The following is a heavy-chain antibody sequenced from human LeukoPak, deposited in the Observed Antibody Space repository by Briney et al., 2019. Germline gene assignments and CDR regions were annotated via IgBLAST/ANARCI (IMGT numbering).Heavy chain of an antibody. J-gene: IGHJ6*03. CDR2: IIPIFGTA. Sequence: SVKVSCKASGGTFSSYAISWVRQAPGQGLEWMGRIIPIFGTANYAQKFQGRVTITTDESTSTAYVELSSMRSEDTAVYYCARQIAVAGHYYYYYYMDVWGKGTTVTVSS. CDR3: ARQIAVAGHYYYYYYMDV. V-gene: IGHV1-69*05. CDR1: GGTFSSYA. D-gene: IGHD6-19*01.